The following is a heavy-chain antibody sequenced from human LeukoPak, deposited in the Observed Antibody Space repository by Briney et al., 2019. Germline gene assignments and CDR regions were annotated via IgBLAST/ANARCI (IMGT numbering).Heavy chain of an antibody. V-gene: IGHV4-34*01. CDR2: INHSGST. J-gene: IGHJ5*02. CDR3: ARGRRVRAQRIVGATWNWFDP. Sequence: SETLSLTCAVYGGSFSGYYWSWIRQPPGKGLEAIGEINHSGSTNYNPSLKSRVTISVDTSKNQFSLKLSSVTAADTAVYYCARGRRVRAQRIVGATWNWFDPWGQGTLVTVSS. D-gene: IGHD1-26*01. CDR1: GGSFSGYY.